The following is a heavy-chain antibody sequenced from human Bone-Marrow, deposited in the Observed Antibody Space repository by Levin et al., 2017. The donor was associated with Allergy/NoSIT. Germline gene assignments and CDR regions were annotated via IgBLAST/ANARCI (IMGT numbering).Heavy chain of an antibody. Sequence: LSLTCAASGFTFSSYAMHWVRQAPGKGLEWVAVISYDGSNKYYADSVKGRFTISRDNSKNTLYLQMNSLRAEDTAVYYCARDRGITMIVVVTSKTFDYWGQGTLVTVSS. CDR3: ARDRGITMIVVVTSKTFDY. D-gene: IGHD3-22*01. CDR1: GFTFSSYA. V-gene: IGHV3-30-3*01. J-gene: IGHJ4*02. CDR2: ISYDGSNK.